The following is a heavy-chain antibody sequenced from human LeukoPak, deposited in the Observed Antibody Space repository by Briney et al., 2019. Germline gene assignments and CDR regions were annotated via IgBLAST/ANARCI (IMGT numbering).Heavy chain of an antibody. V-gene: IGHV4-30-2*02. CDR3: ASEDTSGYTYIFDY. CDR2: IYHSGST. Sequence: SQTLSLTCTVSGGSISSGGYYWSWIRQPPGKGLEWIGYIYHSGSTYYNPSLKSRVTISVDRSKNQFSLKLSSVTAVDTAVYYCASEDTSGYTYIFDYWGQGTLVTVSS. J-gene: IGHJ4*02. CDR1: GGSISSGGYY. D-gene: IGHD5-12*01.